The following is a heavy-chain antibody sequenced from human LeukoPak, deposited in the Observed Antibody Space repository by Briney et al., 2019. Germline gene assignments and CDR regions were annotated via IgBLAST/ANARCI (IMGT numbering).Heavy chain of an antibody. V-gene: IGHV4-34*01. J-gene: IGHJ4*02. CDR3: ARRGVVPAARRQFDY. Sequence: PSETLSLTCAVYGGSFSGYYWSLIRQPPGKGRVWIGEINHSGSTNYNPYLKSRVTISVETSKNQFSLKLSSVTAADTAVYYCARRGVVPAARRQFDYWGQGILVTVSS. D-gene: IGHD2-2*01. CDR2: INHSGST. CDR1: GGSFSGYY.